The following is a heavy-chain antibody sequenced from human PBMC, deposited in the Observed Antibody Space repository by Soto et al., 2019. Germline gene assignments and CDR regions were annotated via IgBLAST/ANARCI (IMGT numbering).Heavy chain of an antibody. CDR1: GFTFSSYG. J-gene: IGHJ4*02. Sequence: GGSLRLSCAASGFTFSSYGMHWVRQAPGKGLEWVAVIWFDGNKQHYADSVKGRFTISRDNSKNTLYVQMTSMRAEDTAVYYCARGLQSLFDYWGQGTLVTVSS. CDR3: ARGLQSLFDY. CDR2: IWFDGNKQ. V-gene: IGHV3-33*01.